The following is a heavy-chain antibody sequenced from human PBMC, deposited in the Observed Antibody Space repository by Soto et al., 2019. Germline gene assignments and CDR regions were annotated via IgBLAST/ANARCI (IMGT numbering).Heavy chain of an antibody. J-gene: IGHJ4*02. D-gene: IGHD2-2*01. CDR1: GFTFSNYW. Sequence: GGSLRLSCAASGFTFSNYWMNWVRQPPGKGLEWVANISPDGSAIYYVDSVKGRFTISRDNANNSLSLQMNSLRAEDTAVYFCVGGGNSTVVWGQGT. V-gene: IGHV3-7*03. CDR2: ISPDGSAI. CDR3: VGGGNSTVV.